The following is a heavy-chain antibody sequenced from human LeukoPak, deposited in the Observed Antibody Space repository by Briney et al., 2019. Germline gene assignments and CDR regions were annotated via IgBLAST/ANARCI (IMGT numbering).Heavy chain of an antibody. CDR2: IYYSGST. CDR1: GDSISSYY. Sequence: PSETLSLTCTVSGDSISSYYWSWIRQPPGKRLEWIGYIYYSGSTDYNPSLKSRVTISVDTSKNQFSLKLSSVTAADTAVYYCARGRGYYDSSGYYYGVKMGIFDYWGQGTLVTVSS. J-gene: IGHJ4*02. V-gene: IGHV4-59*12. CDR3: ARGRGYYDSSGYYYGVKMGIFDY. D-gene: IGHD3-22*01.